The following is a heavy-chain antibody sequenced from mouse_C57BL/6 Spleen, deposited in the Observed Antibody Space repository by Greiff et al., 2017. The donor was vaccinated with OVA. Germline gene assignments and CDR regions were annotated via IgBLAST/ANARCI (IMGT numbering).Heavy chain of an antibody. V-gene: IGHV10-1*01. Sequence: GGGLVQPKGSLKLSCAASGFSFNTYAMNWVRQAPGKGLEWVARIRSKSNNYATYYADSVKDRFTITRDDSESMLYLQMNNLKTEDAAMYYCVGRDPSYWYFDVWGTGTTVTVSS. J-gene: IGHJ1*03. CDR2: IRSKSNNYAT. CDR1: GFSFNTYA. CDR3: VGRDPSYWYFDV. D-gene: IGHD3-3*01.